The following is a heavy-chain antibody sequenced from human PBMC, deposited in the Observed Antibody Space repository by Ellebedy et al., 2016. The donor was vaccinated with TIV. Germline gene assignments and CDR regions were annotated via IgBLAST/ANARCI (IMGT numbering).Heavy chain of an antibody. CDR2: INNGGRTT. CDR3: AKDMVFGDGKWEIDV. V-gene: IGHV3-23*01. CDR1: GFIFSDYW. J-gene: IGHJ6*02. Sequence: PGGSLRLSCAASGFIFSDYWMSWVRQAPGKGLEWVSGINNGGRTTSYADSVKGRFTISRDNSRSTLYLQMNSLRAEDSAVYYCAKDMVFGDGKWEIDVWGQGTTVTVSS. D-gene: IGHD1-26*01.